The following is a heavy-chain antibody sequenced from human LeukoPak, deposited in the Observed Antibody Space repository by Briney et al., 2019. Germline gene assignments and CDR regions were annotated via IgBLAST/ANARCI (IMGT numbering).Heavy chain of an antibody. J-gene: IGHJ4*02. CDR3: ARGSGSYDY. V-gene: IGHV4-34*01. Sequence: PSETLSLTCAVYGGSFSGYYWSWIRQPPGKGLEWIGEINHSGSTNYNPSLKSRVTISVDTSKNQFSLKLSSVTAAGTAVYYCARGSGSYDYWGQGTLVTVSS. D-gene: IGHD1-26*01. CDR2: INHSGST. CDR1: GGSFSGYY.